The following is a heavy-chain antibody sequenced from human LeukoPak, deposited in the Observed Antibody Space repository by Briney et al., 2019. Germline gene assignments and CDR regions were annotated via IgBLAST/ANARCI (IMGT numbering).Heavy chain of an antibody. CDR2: IHYSGNT. CDR3: ARHSSGLYYFDY. V-gene: IGHV4-59*08. CDR1: VGSISGYY. D-gene: IGHD6-19*01. J-gene: IGHJ4*02. Sequence: PSETLSLTCTVSVGSISGYYWNWIRQPPGQGLEWIGHIHYSGNTNYNPSLKSRVTISVDTSKNQFSLKLTSVTAADTAIYYCARHSSGLYYFDYWGQGTLVTVSS.